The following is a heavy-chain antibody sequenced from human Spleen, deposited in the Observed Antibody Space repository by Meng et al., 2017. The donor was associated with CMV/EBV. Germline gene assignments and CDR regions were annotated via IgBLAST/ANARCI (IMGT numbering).Heavy chain of an antibody. V-gene: IGHV3-21*01. J-gene: IGHJ6*02. Sequence: GESLKISCVASGFTFSSFEMNWVRQTPGKGLEWVSSISSSSGYIYYADSVKGRFTISRDNAKNSVFLQMNSLRGDDTAVYYCARGAACTSSGCYAPGDYYYYYGLDVWGQGTTVTVSS. CDR2: ISSSSGYI. CDR1: GFTFSSFE. CDR3: ARGAACTSSGCYAPGDYYYYYGLDV. D-gene: IGHD2-2*01.